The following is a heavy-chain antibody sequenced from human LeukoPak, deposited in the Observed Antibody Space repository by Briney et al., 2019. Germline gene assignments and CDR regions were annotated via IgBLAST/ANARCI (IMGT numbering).Heavy chain of an antibody. CDR2: ISSRGGTI. Sequence: PGGSLRLSCTASEFTFSNSEMNWVRQAPGKGLEWVSYISSRGGTIYYADSVKGRFTISRDNAENTLYLQMNSLRAEDTAVYYCARDLGIAARRRYYGMDVWGQGTTVTVSS. CDR1: EFTFSNSE. J-gene: IGHJ6*02. CDR3: ARDLGIAARRRYYGMDV. V-gene: IGHV3-48*03. D-gene: IGHD6-6*01.